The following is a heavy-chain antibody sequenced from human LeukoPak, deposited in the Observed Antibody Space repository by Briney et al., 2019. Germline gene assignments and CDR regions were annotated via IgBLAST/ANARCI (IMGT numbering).Heavy chain of an antibody. CDR2: VSFDGTNN. D-gene: IGHD4/OR15-4a*01. Sequence: GGSPRLSCAASGFIFENFAIHWVRQAPGRGLEGVSVVSFDGTNNFYGDSVKGRFTVSRDNSNNTVFLHMNSLRPDDTAVYFCARDRNVIGADFDSWGQGTLVTVSS. J-gene: IGHJ5*01. CDR1: GFIFENFA. V-gene: IGHV3-30*04. CDR3: ARDRNVIGADFDS.